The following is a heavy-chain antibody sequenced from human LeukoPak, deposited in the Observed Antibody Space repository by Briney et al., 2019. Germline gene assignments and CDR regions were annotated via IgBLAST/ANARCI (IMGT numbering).Heavy chain of an antibody. CDR1: GGTFSSYA. V-gene: IGHV1-69*13. Sequence: SVKVSCKASGGTFSSYAISWVRQAPGQGLEWMGGIIPIFGTANYAQKFQGRVTITADESTSTAYMELSSLRSEDTAVYYCARDYGYSGYDLTTNYSHMDVWGKGTTVTVSS. CDR2: IIPIFGTA. J-gene: IGHJ6*03. CDR3: ARDYGYSGYDLTTNYSHMDV. D-gene: IGHD5-12*01.